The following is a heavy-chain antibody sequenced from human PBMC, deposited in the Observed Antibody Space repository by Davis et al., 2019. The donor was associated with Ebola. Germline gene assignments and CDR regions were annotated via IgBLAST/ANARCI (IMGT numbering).Heavy chain of an antibody. CDR3: ARIILGRDFYGMDV. J-gene: IGHJ6*02. CDR1: GGIFKNYA. D-gene: IGHD2-21*01. Sequence: ASVKVSCKASGGIFKNYAFSWVRQAPGQSLEWMGWINAGNGNTKYSQKFQGRVTITTDTSASTAYMELSSLRSEDTAMFYCARIILGRDFYGMDVWGQGTTVTVSS. V-gene: IGHV1-3*01. CDR2: INAGNGNT.